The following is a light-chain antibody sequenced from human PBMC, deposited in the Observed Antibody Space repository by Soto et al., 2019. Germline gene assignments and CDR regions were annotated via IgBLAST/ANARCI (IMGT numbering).Light chain of an antibody. CDR1: QRTSNW. CDR2: RAS. V-gene: IGKV1-5*03. CDR3: QQYNSYSGT. Sequence: DIQMTQSPSTLSASVGDRVTITCRASQRTSNWLAWYQQKPGKAPKLVIYRASTLESGVPSRFSGSGSGTEFTLTISSLQPDDFATYFCQQYNSYSGTFGPGTKVDIK. J-gene: IGKJ3*01.